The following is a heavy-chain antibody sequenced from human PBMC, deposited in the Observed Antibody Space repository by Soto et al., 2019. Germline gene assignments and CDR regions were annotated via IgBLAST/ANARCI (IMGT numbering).Heavy chain of an antibody. CDR1: GDSISISNW. CDR2: ISRAGNT. V-gene: IGHV4-4*02. D-gene: IGHD3-3*01. Sequence: QVQLQESGPGLVKPSGTLSLTCTLSGDSISISNWWSWVRQSPGKGLEWIGEISRAGNTNHNPSLKSRVTQAVEKWKNQLPLTMASVAPADPAGDFWATSGDWEWGQWGRGTPVNGSS. J-gene: IGHJ4*02. CDR3: ATSGDWEWGQ.